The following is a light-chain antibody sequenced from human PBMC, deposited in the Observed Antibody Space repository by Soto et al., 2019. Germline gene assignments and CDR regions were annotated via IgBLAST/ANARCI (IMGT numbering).Light chain of an antibody. J-gene: IGKJ3*01. V-gene: IGKV1-5*01. CDR2: DAS. CDR3: QHRSN. Sequence: DVQLTQAPSTLSASVGDRVTITCRASQSIGNWLAWYQQKPGKAPNLLIYDASTLENGVPSRFSGSASGTDFTLTISSLQPYDFALYYCQHRSNFGPGTKVDIK. CDR1: QSIGNW.